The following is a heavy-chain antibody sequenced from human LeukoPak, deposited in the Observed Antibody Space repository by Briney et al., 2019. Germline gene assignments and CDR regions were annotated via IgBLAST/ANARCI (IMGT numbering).Heavy chain of an antibody. CDR3: ARHGRITPSYYHY. D-gene: IGHD3-10*01. CDR1: GGSISSSSYY. J-gene: IGHJ4*02. V-gene: IGHV4-39*01. Sequence: SETLSLTCTVSGGSISSSSYYWGWIRQPPGKGLEWIGSIYYSGSTYYNPSPKSRVTISVDTSKNQFSLKLSSVTAADTAVYYCARHGRITPSYYHYWGQGTLVTVSS. CDR2: IYYSGST.